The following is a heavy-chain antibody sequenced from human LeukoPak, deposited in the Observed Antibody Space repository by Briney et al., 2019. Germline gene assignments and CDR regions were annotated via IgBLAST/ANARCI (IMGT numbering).Heavy chain of an antibody. D-gene: IGHD7-27*01. CDR2: ISLSGST. J-gene: IGHJ4*02. CDR1: GDSISSSNW. CDR3: ASRWVLTGEPY. V-gene: IGHV4-4*02. Sequence: PSETLSLTCAVSGDSISSSNWRTWVRQPPGKGLEWIGEISLSGSTNYNASLKSRVTISVDKSNNQFSLKLSSVTAADAAVYYCASRWVLTGEPYWGQGTLVTVSS.